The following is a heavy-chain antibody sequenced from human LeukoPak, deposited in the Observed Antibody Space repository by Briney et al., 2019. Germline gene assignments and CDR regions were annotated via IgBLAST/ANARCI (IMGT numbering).Heavy chain of an antibody. CDR1: GFTFSSYA. D-gene: IGHD1-26*01. CDR3: ARSGPGAYYYYGMDV. CDR2: ISSNGGST. V-gene: IGHV3-64*01. Sequence: GVLRLSCAASGFTFSSYAMHWVRQAPGKGLEYVSAISSNGGSTYYANSVKGRFTISRDNSKNTLYLQMGSLRAEDMAVYYCARSGPGAYYYYGMDVWGQGTTVTVSS. J-gene: IGHJ6*02.